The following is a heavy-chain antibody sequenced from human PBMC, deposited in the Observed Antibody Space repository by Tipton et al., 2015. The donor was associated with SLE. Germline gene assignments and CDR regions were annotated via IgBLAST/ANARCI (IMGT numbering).Heavy chain of an antibody. CDR3: ARHFPRHYDSRTYSEAFDI. Sequence: TLSLTCTVSGGSISSHYWGWFRQPPGKGLEWIGYIYYRGNTKYNPSLNSRVSTSVDTSKNQFSLKLTSVTAADTAVYYCARHFPRHYDSRTYSEAFDIWGQGTMVTVSS. CDR1: GGSISSHY. CDR2: IYYRGNT. V-gene: IGHV4-59*08. J-gene: IGHJ3*02. D-gene: IGHD3-22*01.